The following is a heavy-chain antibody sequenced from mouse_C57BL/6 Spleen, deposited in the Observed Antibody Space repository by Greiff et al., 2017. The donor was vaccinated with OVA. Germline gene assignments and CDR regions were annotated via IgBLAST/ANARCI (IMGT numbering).Heavy chain of an antibody. J-gene: IGHJ2*01. Sequence: EVMLVESGGGLVQPGGSLSLSCAASGFTFTDYYMSWVRQPPGKALEWLGFIRNKANGYTTEYSASVKGRFTISRDNSQSILYLQMSALRAEDSATYYSARDSGLFYYWGEGTTLTVSS. CDR1: GFTFTDYY. V-gene: IGHV7-3*01. CDR2: IRNKANGYTT. D-gene: IGHD6-1*01. CDR3: ARDSGLFYY.